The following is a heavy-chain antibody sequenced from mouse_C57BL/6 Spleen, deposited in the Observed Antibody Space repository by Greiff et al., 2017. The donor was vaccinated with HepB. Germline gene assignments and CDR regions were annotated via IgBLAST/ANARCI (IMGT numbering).Heavy chain of an antibody. D-gene: IGHD2-4*01. V-gene: IGHV1-80*01. Sequence: QVHVKQSGAELVKPGASVKISCKASGYAFSSYWMNWVKQRPGKGLEWIGQIYPGDGDTNYNGKFKGKATLTADKSSSTAYMQLSSLTSEDSAVYFRARGDYDGFAYWGQGTLVTVSA. CDR1: GYAFSSYW. CDR2: IYPGDGDT. CDR3: ARGDYDGFAY. J-gene: IGHJ3*01.